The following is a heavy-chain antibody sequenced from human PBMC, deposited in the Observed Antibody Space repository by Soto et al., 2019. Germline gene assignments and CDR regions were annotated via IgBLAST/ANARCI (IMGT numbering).Heavy chain of an antibody. D-gene: IGHD6-13*01. J-gene: IGHJ5*02. Sequence: QVQVVQSGAEVKKPGASVKVSCKASGYTFTSYGISWVRQAPGQGLEWMGWINAYNGNTKYAQKLQGRVTMTPDTSTSTAYMELRSLRSDVTAVYNCARDLGGGISAPWGQGTVVTVSS. CDR3: ARDLGGGISAP. CDR2: INAYNGNT. V-gene: IGHV1-18*01. CDR1: GYTFTSYG.